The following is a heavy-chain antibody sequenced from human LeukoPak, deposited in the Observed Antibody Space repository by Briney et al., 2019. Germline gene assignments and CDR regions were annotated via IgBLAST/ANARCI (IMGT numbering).Heavy chain of an antibody. V-gene: IGHV4-34*01. CDR3: ARKGRRYCSSTSCYYHFDY. CDR2: INHSGST. CDR1: GGSFSGYY. Sequence: PSETLSLTCAVYGGSFSGYYWSWIRQPPGKGLEWIGEINHSGSTNYNPSLKSRVTISVDTSKNQFSLKLSSVTAADTAVYYCARKGRRYCSSTSCYYHFDYWGQGTLVTVSS. D-gene: IGHD2-2*01. J-gene: IGHJ4*02.